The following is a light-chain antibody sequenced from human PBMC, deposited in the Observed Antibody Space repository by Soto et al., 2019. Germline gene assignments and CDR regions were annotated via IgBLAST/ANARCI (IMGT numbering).Light chain of an antibody. J-gene: IGKJ3*01. Sequence: DIQMTQSPSTLSASVGDRVTITCRASQDVNKWLAWYQQKPGRAPKLLIYQASRLESGVPSRFSGSGSGTEFILTISSLQPDDFATYYCQQYNSHSSATFGPGTKVDIK. CDR3: QQYNSHSSAT. V-gene: IGKV1-5*03. CDR1: QDVNKW. CDR2: QAS.